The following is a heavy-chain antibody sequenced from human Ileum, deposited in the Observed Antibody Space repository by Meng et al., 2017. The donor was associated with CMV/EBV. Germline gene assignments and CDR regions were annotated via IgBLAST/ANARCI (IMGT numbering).Heavy chain of an antibody. CDR1: GFNYSIYV. D-gene: IGHD3-16*01. V-gene: IGHV3-23*01. Sequence: EVLLLESGGDLIQPGGSLRFSCAASGFNYSIYVMTWVHQAPGKGLEWVSAIHAGGETTFYADSVKGRFTVSRDNSKKTLYLQMNSLRVEDTAVYYCVKGGWGDYWGQGTLVTVSS. J-gene: IGHJ4*02. CDR3: VKGGWGDY. CDR2: IHAGGETT.